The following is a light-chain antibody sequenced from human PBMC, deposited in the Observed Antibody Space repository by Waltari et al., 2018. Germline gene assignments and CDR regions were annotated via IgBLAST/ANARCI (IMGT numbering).Light chain of an antibody. CDR1: SGHSTYA. J-gene: IGLJ1*01. Sequence: QLVLTQSPSASASLGASVKLTCPLSSGHSTYAIAWHQQQPERGPRYLMNLNSDGTYTKGDGLPDRFSGSRSGAARYLTISSLQSEDAADYYCQAWGTGIVFGTGTKVTVL. V-gene: IGLV4-69*01. CDR3: QAWGTGIV. CDR2: LNSDGTY.